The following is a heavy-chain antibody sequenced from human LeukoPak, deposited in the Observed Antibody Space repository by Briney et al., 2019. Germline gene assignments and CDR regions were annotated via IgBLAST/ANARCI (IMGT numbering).Heavy chain of an antibody. CDR3: ARTAVKADSGDY. Sequence: PSETLSLTCTVSGGSISSYYWSWIRQPPGKGLEWIGYIYYSGSTNYNPSLKSRVTISVDTSKNQFSLKLSSVTAADTAVYYCARTAVKADSGDYWGQGTLVTVSS. CDR1: GGSISSYY. CDR2: IYYSGST. J-gene: IGHJ4*02. D-gene: IGHD6-25*01. V-gene: IGHV4-59*01.